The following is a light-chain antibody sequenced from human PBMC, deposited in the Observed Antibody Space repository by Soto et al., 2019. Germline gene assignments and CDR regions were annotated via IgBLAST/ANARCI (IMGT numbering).Light chain of an antibody. V-gene: IGKV1-6*01. Sequence: AIQMTQSPSSLSASVGDGITITCRASQGIRNDLGWYQQKPGKAPKLLIYTASSLQSGVPSRFSGSGSGTDFTLTISSLQPEDFATYYCLQDYTFPWTFGQGTKVEIK. J-gene: IGKJ1*01. CDR1: QGIRND. CDR3: LQDYTFPWT. CDR2: TAS.